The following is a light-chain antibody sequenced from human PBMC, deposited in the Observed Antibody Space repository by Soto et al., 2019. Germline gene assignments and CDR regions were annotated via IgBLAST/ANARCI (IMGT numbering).Light chain of an antibody. J-gene: IGLJ1*01. Sequence: QSELNQPPSTSGSPGQSVTISCTGTSSDVGGYNYVSWYQQHPGKAPKLMIYEVNKRPSGVPDRFSGSKSGNTASLTVSGLQAEDEADYYCSSYAGTPFVFGTGTKVTVL. V-gene: IGLV2-8*01. CDR2: EVN. CDR3: SSYAGTPFV. CDR1: SSDVGGYNY.